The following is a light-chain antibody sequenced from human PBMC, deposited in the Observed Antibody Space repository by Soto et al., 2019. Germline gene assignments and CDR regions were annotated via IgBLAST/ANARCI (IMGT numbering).Light chain of an antibody. CDR2: EVT. J-gene: IGLJ2*01. CDR3: CSYAGSSTHVV. Sequence: QLVLTQPASVSGSPGQSITISCTGTSSDVGSYNLVAWYQQHPNKAPKLMIYEVTKRPSGVSNRFSGSKSGNTASLTISGLQAEDEADYYCCSYAGSSTHVVFGGGTKVTVL. V-gene: IGLV2-23*02. CDR1: SSDVGSYNL.